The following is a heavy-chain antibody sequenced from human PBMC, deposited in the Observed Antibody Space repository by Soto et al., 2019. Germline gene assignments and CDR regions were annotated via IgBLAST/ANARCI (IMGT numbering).Heavy chain of an antibody. Sequence: GGSLRLSCAASGFTFEDYAMHWVRQAPGKGLEWVSGISRHVGSVAYADSVRGRFTISRDNAKNSLYLEMNNLSADDTAFYYCTKDSNDFLWGSYRSYYFDSWGQGTLVTVSS. D-gene: IGHD3-16*02. J-gene: IGHJ4*02. CDR2: ISRHVGSV. CDR1: GFTFEDYA. CDR3: TKDSNDFLWGSYRSYYFDS. V-gene: IGHV3-9*01.